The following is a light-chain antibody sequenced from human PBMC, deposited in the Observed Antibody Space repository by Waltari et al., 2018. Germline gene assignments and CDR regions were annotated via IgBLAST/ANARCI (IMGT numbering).Light chain of an antibody. CDR3: QHHNNWPPRWT. CDR2: GAS. CDR1: QSVSSK. Sequence: ETVMTQSPATLSVSPGERATLSCRASQSVSSKLAWYQQKPGQAPRLLIYGASTRATGVPARFSGSGSGPEYILTISSLQSEDFAVYYCQHHNNWPPRWTFGQGTKVEIK. V-gene: IGKV3-15*01. J-gene: IGKJ1*01.